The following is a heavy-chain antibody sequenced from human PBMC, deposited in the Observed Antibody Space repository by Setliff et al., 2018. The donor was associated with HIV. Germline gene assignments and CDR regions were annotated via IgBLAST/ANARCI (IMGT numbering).Heavy chain of an antibody. CDR3: ARDHDYGDLSRNWFYMDV. CDR1: GYTFSNYG. D-gene: IGHD4-17*01. J-gene: IGHJ6*03. Sequence: SVKVSCKASGYTFSNYGMNWVRQAPGQGLEWMGWINTNTGNPTYAQDFTGRFVFSLDTSVSTAYLQISSLKAEDTAVYYCARDHDYGDLSRNWFYMDVWGKGTTVTVSS. CDR2: INTNTGNP. V-gene: IGHV7-4-1*02.